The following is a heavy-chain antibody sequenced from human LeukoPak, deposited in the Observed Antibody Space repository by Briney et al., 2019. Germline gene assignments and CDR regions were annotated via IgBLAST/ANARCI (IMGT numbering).Heavy chain of an antibody. CDR1: GFTFSSYA. Sequence: GGSLRLSCAASGFTFSSYAMSWVRQAPGKGLEWVSAISDGGGSTYYADSVKGRFTISRDNSKNTLYLQMNSLRAEDTAVYYCAKEGGYWSYYFDYWGQGTLVTVSS. J-gene: IGHJ4*02. CDR2: ISDGGGST. V-gene: IGHV3-23*01. CDR3: AKEGGYWSYYFDY. D-gene: IGHD3-22*01.